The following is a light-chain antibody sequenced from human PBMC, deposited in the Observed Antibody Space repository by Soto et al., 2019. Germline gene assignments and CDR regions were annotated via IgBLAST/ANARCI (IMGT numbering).Light chain of an antibody. V-gene: IGLV2-14*01. J-gene: IGLJ2*01. CDR1: SSDVGGYNY. Sequence: QSVLTQPASVSGSPGQSIIISCNGTSSDVGGYNYVSWYQQYPGKAPKLMIYDVSNRPSGVSNRFSGSKSGNTASLTISGLQAEDEADYYCTSYTSTFTLLGIGGGTKQTVL. CDR2: DVS. CDR3: TSYTSTFTLLG.